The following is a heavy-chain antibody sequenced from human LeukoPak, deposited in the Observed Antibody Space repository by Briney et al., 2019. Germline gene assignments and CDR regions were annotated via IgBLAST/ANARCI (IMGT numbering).Heavy chain of an antibody. CDR1: GGSISSGDYY. Sequence: PSETLSLTCTVSGGSISSGDYYWSWIRQPPGRGREWFGYIYYSGSTYYNPSLKSRVTISVDTSKNQFSLKLSSVTAADTAVYYCARGRGGSCYSVCDYYYGMDVWGQGTTVTVSS. CDR3: ARGRGGSCYSVCDYYYGMDV. J-gene: IGHJ6*02. D-gene: IGHD2-15*01. CDR2: IYYSGST. V-gene: IGHV4-30-4*01.